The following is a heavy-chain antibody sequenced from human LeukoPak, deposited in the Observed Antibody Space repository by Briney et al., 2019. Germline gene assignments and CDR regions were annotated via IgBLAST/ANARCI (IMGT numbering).Heavy chain of an antibody. CDR2: ISFDSKIQ. V-gene: IGHV3-30*18. CDR1: GFTFSSYG. J-gene: IGHJ3*02. Sequence: GGSLRLSCAASGFTFSSYGMQWVRQAPGKGLEWVAVISFDSKIQYYTDSVKGRFTISRDNSQNTLSLQMNSLGAEDTAVYYCAKERTPTPRAVAQTGEAFDIWGQGTLVTVSS. CDR3: AKERTPTPRAVAQTGEAFDI. D-gene: IGHD7-27*01.